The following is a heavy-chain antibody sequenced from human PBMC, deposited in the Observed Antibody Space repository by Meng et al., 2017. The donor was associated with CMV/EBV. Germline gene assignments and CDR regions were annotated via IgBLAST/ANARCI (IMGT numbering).Heavy chain of an antibody. J-gene: IGHJ6*02. CDR1: GFTFSSAW. D-gene: IGHD3-16*02. CDR3: TTASLIHYYDMDV. V-gene: IGHV3-15*01. CDR2: IKSKTDGGTT. Sequence: GGSLRLSCAASGFTFSSAWMNWVRQAPGKGLEWVGRIKSKTDGGTTDYAAPVKGRFTISRDDSKNTLYLQMNSLKTEDTAVYYCTTASLIHYYDMDVWGQGTTVTVSS.